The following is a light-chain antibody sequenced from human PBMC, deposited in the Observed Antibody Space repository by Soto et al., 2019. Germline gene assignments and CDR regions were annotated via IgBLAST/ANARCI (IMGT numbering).Light chain of an antibody. J-gene: IGKJ4*01. Sequence: EMVLTQSPGTLSLSPGERATLSCRASQSGSSSYLAWYQQKPGQAPRLLIYGASSRATGIPDRFSGSGSGTDFTLTISRLEPEDFAVYYCQQYGSSPPLTFGGGTKVEIK. CDR1: QSGSSSY. CDR2: GAS. V-gene: IGKV3-20*01. CDR3: QQYGSSPPLT.